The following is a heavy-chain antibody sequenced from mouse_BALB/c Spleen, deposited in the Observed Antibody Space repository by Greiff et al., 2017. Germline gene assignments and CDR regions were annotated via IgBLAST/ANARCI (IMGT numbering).Heavy chain of an antibody. CDR1: GYSFTDYI. D-gene: IGHD1-1*01. Sequence: EVQLQQTGPELVKPGASVKISCKASGYSFTDYIMLWVKQSHGKSLEWIGNINPYYGSTSYNLKFKGKATLTVDKSSSTAYMQLNSLTSEDSAVYYCARGDYGSDYYAMDYWGQGTSVTVSS. CDR2: INPYYGST. J-gene: IGHJ4*01. V-gene: IGHV1-39*01. CDR3: ARGDYGSDYYAMDY.